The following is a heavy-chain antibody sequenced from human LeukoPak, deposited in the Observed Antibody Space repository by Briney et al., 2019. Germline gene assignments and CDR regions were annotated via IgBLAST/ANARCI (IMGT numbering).Heavy chain of an antibody. D-gene: IGHD3-3*01. CDR2: ISSSGSTI. CDR1: GFTFSDYY. J-gene: IGHJ5*02. CDR3: ARAQRFLPLGFDP. Sequence: PGGSLRLSCAASGFTFSDYYMSWIRQAPGKGLEWVSCISSSGSTIYYADSVKGRFTISRDNAKNSLYLQMNSLRAEDTAVYYCARAQRFLPLGFDPWGQGTLVTVSS. V-gene: IGHV3-11*01.